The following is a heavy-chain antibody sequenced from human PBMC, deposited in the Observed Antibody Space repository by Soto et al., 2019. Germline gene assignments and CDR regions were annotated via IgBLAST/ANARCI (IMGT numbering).Heavy chain of an antibody. CDR1: RYTFTSYD. Sequence: GPSVKVSCKASRYTFTSYDIFWVRQSPEQGLEWMGWIKPNSGDTHYAQNFQGRVTVTRDTSISTAYMELNNLVSDDTAVYYCARRSSIYLPEIKFDPWGQGPLVTVSS. D-gene: IGHD2-2*01. CDR2: IKPNSGDT. J-gene: IGHJ5*02. CDR3: ARRSSIYLPEIKFDP. V-gene: IGHV1-2*02.